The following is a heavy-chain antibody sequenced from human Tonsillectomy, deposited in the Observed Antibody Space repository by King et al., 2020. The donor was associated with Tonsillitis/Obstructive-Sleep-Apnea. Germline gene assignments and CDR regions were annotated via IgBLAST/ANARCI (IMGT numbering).Heavy chain of an antibody. D-gene: IGHD3-22*01. Sequence: VQLVESGGGLVQPGGSLRLSCAASGFTFSSYAMSWVRQAPGKGLEWVSAISGSGGSTYYADSVKGRFTISRDNSKNTLYLQMNSLRAEDTAVYYCAKDPYYDSSGYYFGRLNYFDYWGQGTLVTVSS. CDR3: AKDPYYDSSGYYFGRLNYFDY. CDR1: GFTFSSYA. CDR2: ISGSGGST. V-gene: IGHV3-23*04. J-gene: IGHJ4*02.